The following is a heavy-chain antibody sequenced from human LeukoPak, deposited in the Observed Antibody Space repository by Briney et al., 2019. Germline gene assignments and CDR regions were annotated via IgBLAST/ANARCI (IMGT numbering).Heavy chain of an antibody. J-gene: IGHJ4*02. D-gene: IGHD3-22*01. Sequence: PSETLSLTCAVSGGSITSSSYYWGWIRQPPGKGLEWIGSIYYSGSTYYNPSFKSRVTISVDTSKNQFSLKLSSVTAADTAVYYCARRPADSSGRPNDCWGQGTLVTVSS. CDR1: GGSITSSSYY. CDR3: ARRPADSSGRPNDC. CDR2: IYYSGST. V-gene: IGHV4-39*01.